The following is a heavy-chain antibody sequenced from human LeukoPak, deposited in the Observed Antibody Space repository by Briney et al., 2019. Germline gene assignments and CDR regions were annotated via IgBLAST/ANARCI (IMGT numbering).Heavy chain of an antibody. D-gene: IGHD4-23*01. Sequence: GSLRLSCAASGFTVSTNYMNWVRQPPGRGLEWIAYIHYSGSAAYNPSLKSRVTISRDMSTNQFSLKMTSVTAADTAVYFCARDMGAPDYGSYSVDYWGQGTLVTVSS. CDR1: GFTVSTNY. V-gene: IGHV4-59*02. CDR3: ARDMGAPDYGSYSVDY. CDR2: IHYSGSA. J-gene: IGHJ4*02.